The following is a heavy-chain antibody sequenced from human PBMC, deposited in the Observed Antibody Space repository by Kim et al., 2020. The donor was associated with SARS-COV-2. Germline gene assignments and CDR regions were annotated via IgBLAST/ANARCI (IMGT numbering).Heavy chain of an antibody. CDR2: IYYSGST. Sequence: SETLSLTCTVSGGSISSGGYYWSWIRQHPGKGLEWIGYIYYSGSTYYNPSLKSRVTISVDTSKNQFSLKLSSVTAADTAVYYCARDWRGWSIAARPPYYYGMDVWGQGTTVTVSS. V-gene: IGHV4-31*03. D-gene: IGHD6-6*01. J-gene: IGHJ6*02. CDR1: GGSISSGGYY. CDR3: ARDWRGWSIAARPPYYYGMDV.